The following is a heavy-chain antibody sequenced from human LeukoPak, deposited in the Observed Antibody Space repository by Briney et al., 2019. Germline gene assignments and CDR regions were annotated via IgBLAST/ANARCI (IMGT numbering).Heavy chain of an antibody. CDR3: ATLGDYGNYNDGMDV. CDR2: INAGNGDT. J-gene: IGHJ6*02. D-gene: IGHD4-11*01. Sequence: ASVNVSCKASGYSFTRNFMHWVRQAAGQRLEWMGWINAGNGDTKYSQKFQARVIITRDRSASTAYMELSSLRSEDTAVYYCATLGDYGNYNDGMDVWGQGTTVTVSS. CDR1: GYSFTRNF. V-gene: IGHV1-3*01.